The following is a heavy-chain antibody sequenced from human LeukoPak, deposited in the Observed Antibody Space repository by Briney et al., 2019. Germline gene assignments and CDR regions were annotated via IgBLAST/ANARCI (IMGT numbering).Heavy chain of an antibody. V-gene: IGHV3-23*01. CDR2: IRGSGGSV. CDR3: AKLSRDCSSTTCYVDF. D-gene: IGHD2-2*01. J-gene: IGHJ4*02. CDR1: GFIFSNYA. Sequence: PGGSLRLSCAGSGFIFSNYAMSWVRQAPGKGLECVSVIRGSGGSVYYADSVKGRFTISRDNSKNTLYLQMNSLRAEDTALYYCAKLSRDCSSTTCYVDFWGQGTLVTVSS.